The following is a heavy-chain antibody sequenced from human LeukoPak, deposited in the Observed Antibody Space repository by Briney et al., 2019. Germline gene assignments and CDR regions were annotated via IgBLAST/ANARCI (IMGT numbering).Heavy chain of an antibody. D-gene: IGHD3-3*01. Sequence: SVKVSCKASGGTFSSYAISWVRQAPGQGLEWMGGIIPIFGTANYAQKFQGRVTITADESTSTAYMELSSLRSEDTAVYYCARTYYDFWSGYYRSYFDYWGQGTLVTVSS. V-gene: IGHV1-69*13. CDR2: IIPIFGTA. CDR3: ARTYYDFWSGYYRSYFDY. CDR1: GGTFSSYA. J-gene: IGHJ4*02.